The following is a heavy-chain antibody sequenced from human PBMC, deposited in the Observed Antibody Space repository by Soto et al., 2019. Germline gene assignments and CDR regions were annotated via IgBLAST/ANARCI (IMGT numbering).Heavy chain of an antibody. CDR1: GGSISSGGYY. D-gene: IGHD6-19*01. CDR3: ARERGDSSGWYEVD. Sequence: QVQLQESDPGLVKPSQTLSLTCTVSGGSISSGGYYWSWIRQHPGKGLEWIGYIYYSGSTYYNPSFRSRVTISLDTSKNQFSLKLSSVAAADTAVYYCARERGDSSGWYEVDWGQGTLVTVSS. J-gene: IGHJ4*02. V-gene: IGHV4-31*03. CDR2: IYYSGST.